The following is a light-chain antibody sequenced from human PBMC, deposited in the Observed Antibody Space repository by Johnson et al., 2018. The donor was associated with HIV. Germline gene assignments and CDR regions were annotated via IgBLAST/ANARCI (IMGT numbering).Light chain of an antibody. CDR1: SSNIGNNY. V-gene: IGLV1-51*01. CDR2: DNN. CDR3: GTWDSCGV. J-gene: IGLJ1*01. Sequence: QSMLTQPPSVSAAPGQKVTISCSGSSSNIGNNYVSWYQQLPGTAPKLLIYDNNKRPSVIPDRFSGSKSGTSATLGITGLQTGDEADYYCGTWDSCGVFGTGTKVTGL.